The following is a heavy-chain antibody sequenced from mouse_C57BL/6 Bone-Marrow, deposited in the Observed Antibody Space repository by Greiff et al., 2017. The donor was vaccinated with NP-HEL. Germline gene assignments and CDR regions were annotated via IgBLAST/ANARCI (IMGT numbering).Heavy chain of an antibody. CDR1: GFTFSSYG. CDR2: ISSGGSYT. CDR3: ARHGYDAMDY. Sequence: EVQLVESGGDLVKPGGSLKLSCAASGFTFSSYGMSWVRQTPDKRLEWVATISSGGSYTYYPDSVKGRFTISRDTAKNTLYLQMSSLKSEDTAMYYGARHGYDAMDYWGQGTSVTVSA. V-gene: IGHV5-6*01. J-gene: IGHJ4*01.